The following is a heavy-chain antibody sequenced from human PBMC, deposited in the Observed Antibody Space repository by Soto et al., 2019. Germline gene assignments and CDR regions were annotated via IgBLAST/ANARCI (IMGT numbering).Heavy chain of an antibody. J-gene: IGHJ6*02. CDR2: IYYSGSA. V-gene: IGHV4-59*01. Sequence: SETLSLTCSVSGGDSISTYYWSWIRQPPGKGLEWIGHIYYSGSANYHPSFKSRVTISVDTSKNHFSLKLTSVTTADTAVYLCARDSRAATERGGYYYYCMGDWGQGTTVTVS. D-gene: IGHD2-15*01. CDR3: ARDSRAATERGGYYYYCMGD. CDR1: GGDSISTYY.